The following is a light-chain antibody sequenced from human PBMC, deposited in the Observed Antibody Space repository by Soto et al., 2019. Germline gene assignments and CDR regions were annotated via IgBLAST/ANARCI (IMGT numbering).Light chain of an antibody. CDR1: QSVSSN. Sequence: EIVMTQSPSTLSVSPGERATLSCRASQSVSSNLAWYQQKPGQAPRLLIYSASTRVNGIPARFSGSGSGTEFTLTISSLQSEDFAVYYCQQYNNWPPLTFGQGTKVEIK. CDR2: SAS. V-gene: IGKV3-15*01. CDR3: QQYNNWPPLT. J-gene: IGKJ1*01.